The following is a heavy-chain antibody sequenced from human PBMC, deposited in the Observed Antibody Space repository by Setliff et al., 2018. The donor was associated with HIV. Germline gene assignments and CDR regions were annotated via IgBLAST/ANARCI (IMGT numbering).Heavy chain of an antibody. CDR3: AREAYYYGSGSYYPPIYYYYYMDV. Sequence: SVKVSCKASGGTFSSYAISWVRQAPGQGLEWMGGIIPIFGTANYAQKFQGRVTITTDESTSTAYMELSSLRSEDTAVYYRAREAYYYGSGSYYPPIYYYYYMDVWGKGTTVTVSS. J-gene: IGHJ6*03. V-gene: IGHV1-69*05. CDR1: GGTFSSYA. CDR2: IIPIFGTA. D-gene: IGHD3-10*01.